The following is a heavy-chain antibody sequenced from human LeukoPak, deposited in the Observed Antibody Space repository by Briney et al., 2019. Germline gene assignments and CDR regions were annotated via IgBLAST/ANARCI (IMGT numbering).Heavy chain of an antibody. CDR2: ISGSGGST. CDR1: GFTFSSHA. Sequence: GGSLRLSCAASGFTFSSHAMSWVRQAPGKGLEWVSAISGSGGSTYYADSVKGRFTISRDNSKNTLYLQMNSLRAEDTAVYYCAKDLVITYYYDSSGYSFDYWGQGTLVTVSS. D-gene: IGHD3-22*01. V-gene: IGHV3-23*01. CDR3: AKDLVITYYYDSSGYSFDY. J-gene: IGHJ4*02.